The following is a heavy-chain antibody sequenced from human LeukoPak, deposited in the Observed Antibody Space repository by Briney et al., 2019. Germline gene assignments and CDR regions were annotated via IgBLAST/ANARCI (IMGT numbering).Heavy chain of an antibody. CDR3: ARGTHNTGWNADL. V-gene: IGHV4-4*07. Sequence: SETLSLTCTVSGGSMSNYTWSWARQSPGKGLEWIGRLYSSAEGPDLGERLYSSGTTNYNPSYESRVTMSKDTSKNQFSLRLSSETAADTAVYYCARGTHNTGWNADLWGQGTLVPVSS. CDR1: GGSMSNYT. CDR2: LYSSAEGPDLGERLYSSGTT. D-gene: IGHD6-19*01. J-gene: IGHJ5*02.